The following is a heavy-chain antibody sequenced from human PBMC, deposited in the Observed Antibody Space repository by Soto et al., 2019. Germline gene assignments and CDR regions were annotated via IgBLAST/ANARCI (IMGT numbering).Heavy chain of an antibody. D-gene: IGHD3-22*01. V-gene: IGHV1-69*01. J-gene: IGHJ6*02. CDR1: GGTFSSYA. CDR3: VRGYYYDSTWGPYYYYGMDV. Sequence: QVQLVQSGAEVKKPGSSVKVSCKASGGTFSSYAISWVRQAPGQGLEWMGGIIPIFGTANYAQKFQGRVTITADESTSTAYMELSSLRSEDTAVYYCVRGYYYDSTWGPYYYYGMDVWGQGTTVTVSS. CDR2: IIPIFGTA.